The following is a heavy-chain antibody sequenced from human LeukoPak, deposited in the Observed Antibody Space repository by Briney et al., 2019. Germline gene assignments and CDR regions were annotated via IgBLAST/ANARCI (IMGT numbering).Heavy chain of an antibody. J-gene: IGHJ4*02. D-gene: IGHD3-22*01. V-gene: IGHV3-21*01. CDR2: ISVRSNYI. CDR3: VRLRRNSDTSGFYYYYDY. Sequence: GGSLRLSCAASGYTFSSYSINWVRQAPGKGLEWVSSISVRSNYIYYADSVRGRFSISRDDARNSLYLQMNSLRAEDTAVYYCVRLRRNSDTSGFYYYYDYWGQGTLVTVSS. CDR1: GYTFSSYS.